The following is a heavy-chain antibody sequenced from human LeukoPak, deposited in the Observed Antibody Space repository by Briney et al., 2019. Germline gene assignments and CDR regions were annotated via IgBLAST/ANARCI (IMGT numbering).Heavy chain of an antibody. CDR2: IYTSGST. CDR1: GASFNDYY. CDR3: ARGNGSGSYSHYYYYMDV. D-gene: IGHD3-10*01. V-gene: IGHV4-4*07. J-gene: IGHJ6*03. Sequence: SETLSLTCAVSGASFNDYYWSWIRQPAGKGLEWIGRIYTSGSTNYNPSLKSRVTISVDTSKNQFSLKLSSVTAADTAVYYCARGNGSGSYSHYYYYMDVWGKGTTVTISS.